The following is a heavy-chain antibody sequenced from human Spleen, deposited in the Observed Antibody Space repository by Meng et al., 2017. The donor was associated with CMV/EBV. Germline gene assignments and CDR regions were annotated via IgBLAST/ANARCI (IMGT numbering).Heavy chain of an antibody. CDR1: GFTFIRYE. Sequence: GGSLRLSCAASGFTFIRYEMNWVRQAPGKGLEWISYIRSGGSPIYYADSVKGRFTISRDDPENSLYLQMNSLRVEDTAIYYCEFEKYWGQGTLVTVSS. J-gene: IGHJ4*02. CDR3: EFEKY. V-gene: IGHV3-48*03. CDR2: IRSGGSPI.